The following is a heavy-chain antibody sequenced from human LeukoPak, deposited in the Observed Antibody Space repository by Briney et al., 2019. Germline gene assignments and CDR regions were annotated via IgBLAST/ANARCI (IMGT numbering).Heavy chain of an antibody. CDR3: TTLYYDSDSH. Sequence: PGGSLRLSCAASGLDFRTTAMKWVRQAPGKGLEWVAAIAGDGGTYYADSVKGRFTVSRDTSKNTLFLHLNSLRAEDTALYYCTTLYYDSDSHWGQGALVTVSS. J-gene: IGHJ4*02. V-gene: IGHV3-23*01. CDR2: IAGDGGT. D-gene: IGHD3-22*01. CDR1: GLDFRTTA.